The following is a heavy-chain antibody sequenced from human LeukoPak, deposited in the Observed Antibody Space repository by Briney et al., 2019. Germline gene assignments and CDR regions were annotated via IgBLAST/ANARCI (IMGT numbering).Heavy chain of an antibody. V-gene: IGHV3-7*01. CDR1: GFTFSSYW. D-gene: IGHD2-2*01. CDR3: ARSGPYHLPPRPIDY. CDR2: IKQDGGQE. J-gene: IGHJ4*02. Sequence: PGGSLRLSCGAAGFTFSSYWMTWARQAPGKGLEWVGNIKQDGGQEYYVDSVRGRFTISRDNAKSSLYLHMNSLKAEDTAVYYCARSGPYHLPPRPIDYWGQGTLVSVSS.